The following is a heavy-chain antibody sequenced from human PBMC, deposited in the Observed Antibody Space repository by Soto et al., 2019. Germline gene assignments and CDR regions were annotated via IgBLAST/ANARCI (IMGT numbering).Heavy chain of an antibody. V-gene: IGHV1-8*01. D-gene: IGHD6-19*01. Sequence: QVQLVQSGAEVKTPGASVKVSCKASGYTFTSYDINWVRQATGQGLEWMGWMNPNSGNIGYAQKFQVRVTMTRNTSISTAYRELSSLRSEDTAVYYCASLGIAVADYYFDYWCQGTLVTVSS. CDR2: MNPNSGNI. CDR1: GYTFTSYD. J-gene: IGHJ4*02. CDR3: ASLGIAVADYYFDY.